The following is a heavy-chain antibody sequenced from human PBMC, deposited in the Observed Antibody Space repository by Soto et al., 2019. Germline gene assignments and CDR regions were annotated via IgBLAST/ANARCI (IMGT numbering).Heavy chain of an antibody. CDR3: ARVPDR. CDR2: IYHSGST. J-gene: IGHJ5*02. V-gene: IGHV4-30-2*01. Sequence: QLQLQESGSGLVKPSQTLSLTCAVSGGSISSGGYSWSLIRRPPGKGLAWIGYIYHSGSTYYNPALKSPVTLSVDRSKNKFALELSSVTAADTAGYYCARVPDRCGKGTMVTVSS. CDR1: GGSISSGGYS.